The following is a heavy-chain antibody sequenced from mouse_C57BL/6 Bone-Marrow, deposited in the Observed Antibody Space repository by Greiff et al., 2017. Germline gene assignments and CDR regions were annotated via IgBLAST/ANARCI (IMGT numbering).Heavy chain of an antibody. D-gene: IGHD2-2*01. Sequence: EVQRVESGGGLVQPGESLKLSCESNEYEFPSHDMSWVRKTPEKRLELVAAINSDGGSTYYPDTMERRFIISRDNTKKTLYLQMSSLRSEDTALYYCARIYYGYDNYAMDYWGQGTSVTVSS. V-gene: IGHV5-2*01. CDR2: INSDGGST. J-gene: IGHJ4*01. CDR1: EYEFPSHD. CDR3: ARIYYGYDNYAMDY.